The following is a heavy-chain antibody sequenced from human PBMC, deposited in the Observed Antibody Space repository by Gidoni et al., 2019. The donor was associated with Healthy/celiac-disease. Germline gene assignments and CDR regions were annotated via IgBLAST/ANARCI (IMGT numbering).Heavy chain of an antibody. Sequence: EVQLVESGGGLVQPGGSLRLSCAASGFTFSSYDMHWVRQATGKGLEWVSAIGTAGDTYYPGSVKGRFTISRENAKNSLYLQMNSLRAGDTAVYYCARGGYCSGGSCYTSYYGMDVWGQGTTVTVSS. CDR2: IGTAGDT. J-gene: IGHJ6*02. CDR1: GFTFSSYD. D-gene: IGHD2-15*01. CDR3: ARGGYCSGGSCYTSYYGMDV. V-gene: IGHV3-13*01.